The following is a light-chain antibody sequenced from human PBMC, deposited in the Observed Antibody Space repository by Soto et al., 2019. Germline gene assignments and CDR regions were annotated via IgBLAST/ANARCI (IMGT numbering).Light chain of an antibody. Sequence: EIVLTQSPGTLSLSLGERATLSCRASQSVSRRHFAWYQQKPGQAPRLLIDAASSTATGIPDRFSGGVSGTDFTLTITRLEPEDSAVYYCQQYGSLPVTVGQGTKLEI. V-gene: IGKV3-20*01. CDR3: QQYGSLPVT. CDR1: QSVSRRH. CDR2: AAS. J-gene: IGKJ2*01.